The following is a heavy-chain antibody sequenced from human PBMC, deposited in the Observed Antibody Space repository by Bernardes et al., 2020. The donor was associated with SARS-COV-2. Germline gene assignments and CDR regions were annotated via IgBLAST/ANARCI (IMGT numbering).Heavy chain of an antibody. D-gene: IGHD2-8*02. CDR2: ISRGSSST. CDR1: GFSFSSYS. CDR3: ASDQYWAFDY. J-gene: IGHJ4*02. Sequence: GGSLRLSCAASGFSFSSYSMNWVRQAPGKGLEWVSFISRGSSSTSYADSVKGRFTISRDNAQDSLYLQMNSLSDEDTAVYYCASDQYWAFDYWGQGTLVTVSS. V-gene: IGHV3-48*02.